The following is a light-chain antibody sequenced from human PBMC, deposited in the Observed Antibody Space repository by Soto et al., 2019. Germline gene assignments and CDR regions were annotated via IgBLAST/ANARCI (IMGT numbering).Light chain of an antibody. J-gene: IGKJ1*01. CDR3: QQYCSSRS. V-gene: IGKV3-20*01. Sequence: EIVLTQSPGTLSLSPGERATLSSRASQSVSSSYLAWYQQKPGQAHSPLIYGASSRATGIPARFSGIGSGIDFTFTTSSLAPEDFAVHYCQQYCSSRSVGQGPKVVSK. CDR2: GAS. CDR1: QSVSSSY.